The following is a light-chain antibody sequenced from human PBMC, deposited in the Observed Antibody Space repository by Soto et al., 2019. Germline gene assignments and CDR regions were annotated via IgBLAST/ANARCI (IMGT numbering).Light chain of an antibody. Sequence: DIGLTQSPGTLSLSPVERSTLSCRASQSVSSSYLAWYQQKPGQAPRLLIYGASSRATGIPDRFSGSGSGTDFTLTISRLEPEDFAVYYCQQYGSSPITFGPGTKVDIK. J-gene: IGKJ3*01. CDR2: GAS. CDR3: QQYGSSPIT. V-gene: IGKV3-20*01. CDR1: QSVSSSY.